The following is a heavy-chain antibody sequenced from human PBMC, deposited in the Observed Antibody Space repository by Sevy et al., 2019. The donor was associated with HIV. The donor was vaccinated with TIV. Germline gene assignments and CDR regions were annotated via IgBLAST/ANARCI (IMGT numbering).Heavy chain of an antibody. J-gene: IGHJ4*02. CDR1: GFAFSSYW. CDR2: IKQDGSEK. V-gene: IGHV3-7*01. Sequence: GGSLRLSCAASGFAFSSYWMTWVRQAPGKRLEWVANIKQDGSEKYYVDSVKGRFTISRDNAKTSLYLQMNSLRAEDTAAYYCAXDPQRYFDYWGQXTLVTVSS. CDR3: AXDPQRYFDY.